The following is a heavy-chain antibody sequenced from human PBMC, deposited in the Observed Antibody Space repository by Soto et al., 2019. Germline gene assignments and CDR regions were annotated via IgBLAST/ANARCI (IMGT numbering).Heavy chain of an antibody. CDR1: GGSISSGDYY. J-gene: IGHJ6*02. CDR2: IYYSGST. CDR3: ARASPVVTDV. V-gene: IGHV4-30-4*01. D-gene: IGHD5-18*01. Sequence: QVQLQESGPGLVKPSQTLSLTCTVSGGSISSGDYYWSWIRQPPGKALEWIGYIYYSGSTYYNPSPXSRVXIXVDTSKNQFSLKLSSVTAADTAVYYCARASPVVTDVWGQGTTVTVSS.